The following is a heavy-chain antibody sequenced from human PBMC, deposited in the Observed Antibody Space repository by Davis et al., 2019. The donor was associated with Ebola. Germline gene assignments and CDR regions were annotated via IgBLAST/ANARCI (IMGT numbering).Heavy chain of an antibody. Sequence: ASVKVSCKASGYTFTSYYMHWVRQAPGQGLEWMGIINPSGGSTSYAQKFQGRVTFTRDTSTSTAYLELSSLRSEDTAVYYCVADVGYLWGQGTLVTVSS. J-gene: IGHJ4*02. CDR3: VADVGYL. D-gene: IGHD6-13*01. CDR2: INPSGGST. V-gene: IGHV1-46*01. CDR1: GYTFTSYY.